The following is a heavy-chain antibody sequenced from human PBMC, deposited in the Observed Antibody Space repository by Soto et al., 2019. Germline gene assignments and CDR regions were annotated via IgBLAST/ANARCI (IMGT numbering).Heavy chain of an antibody. Sequence: PGESLKISCKGSGYSFTSYWIGWVRQMPGKGLEWMGIIYPGDSDTRYSPSFQGQVTISADKSISTAYLQWSSLKASDTAMYYCASPSPPIYDSSGYPINYYYYYGMDVWGQGTTVTISS. CDR2: IYPGDSDT. J-gene: IGHJ6*02. V-gene: IGHV5-51*01. D-gene: IGHD3-22*01. CDR3: ASPSPPIYDSSGYPINYYYYYGMDV. CDR1: GYSFTSYW.